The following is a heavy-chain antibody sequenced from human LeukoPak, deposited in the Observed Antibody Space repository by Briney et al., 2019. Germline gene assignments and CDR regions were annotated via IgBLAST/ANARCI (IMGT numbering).Heavy chain of an antibody. CDR1: GFTFSNAW. CDR2: IKSKTDGGTT. CDR3: TTDRYYDSSGYFPDFDY. V-gene: IGHV3-15*01. J-gene: IGHJ4*02. D-gene: IGHD3-22*01. Sequence: GGSLRLSCAASGFTFSNAWMSWVRQAPGKGLEWVGRIKSKTDGGTTDYAAPVKGRFTISRDDSKNTLYLRMNSLKTEDTAVYYCTTDRYYDSSGYFPDFDYWGQGTLVTVSS.